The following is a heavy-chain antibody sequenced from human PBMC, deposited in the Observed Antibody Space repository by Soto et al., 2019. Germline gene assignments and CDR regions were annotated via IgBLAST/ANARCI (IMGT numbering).Heavy chain of an antibody. J-gene: IGHJ4*02. D-gene: IGHD6-13*01. CDR3: AKENGYSSSWFEFDY. Sequence: EVQLLESGGGLVQPGGSLRLSCAASGFPFRRYAMSWVREAPGEGLEGVSAISGSGGSTYYADSVKGRFTISRDNSKNTLYLQMNSLRAEDTAVYYCAKENGYSSSWFEFDYWGQGTLVTVSS. CDR2: ISGSGGST. V-gene: IGHV3-23*01. CDR1: GFPFRRYA.